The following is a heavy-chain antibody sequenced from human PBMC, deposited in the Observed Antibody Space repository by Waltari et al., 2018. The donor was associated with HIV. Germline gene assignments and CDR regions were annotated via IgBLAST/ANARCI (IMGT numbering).Heavy chain of an antibody. CDR3: ARVREVAGNDY. CDR1: GYSISSNYF. J-gene: IGHJ4*02. D-gene: IGHD6-19*01. CDR2: IYPRGNT. V-gene: IGHV4-38-2*01. Sequence: QVQLQESGPGLVKPSETLSLTCDVSGYSISSNYFWGWYRQPPGKGLEWIATIYPRGNTYYNPSLMFRVSMSVDTSQNRFSLRLASVTAADTAIYYCARVREVAGNDYWGQGTLVTVSS.